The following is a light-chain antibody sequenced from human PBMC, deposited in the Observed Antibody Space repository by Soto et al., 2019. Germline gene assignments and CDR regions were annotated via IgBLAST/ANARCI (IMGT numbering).Light chain of an antibody. V-gene: IGLV2-14*01. Sequence: QSVLAQPASVSGSPGQSITISCTGTSSDVGAYNYVSWYHQHHPGKAPELIIYDVTDRPSGVSTRFSGSKSGNTASLTISGLQAEDEGDYYCSSYTTITPVIFGGRTNVTVL. J-gene: IGLJ2*01. CDR2: DVT. CDR3: SSYTTITPVI. CDR1: SSDVGAYNY.